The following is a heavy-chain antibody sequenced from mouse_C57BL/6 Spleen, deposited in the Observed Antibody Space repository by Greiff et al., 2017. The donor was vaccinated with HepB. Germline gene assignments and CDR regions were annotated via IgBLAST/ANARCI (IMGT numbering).Heavy chain of an antibody. Sequence: VQLQQSGAELVKPGASVKISCKASGYAFSSYWMNWVKQRPGKGLEWIGQIYPGDGDTNYNGKFKGKATLTADKSSSTAYMQLSSLTSEDSAVYFCARRGVAPYYFDYWGQGTTLTVSS. CDR1: GYAFSSYW. D-gene: IGHD1-1*02. CDR3: ARRGVAPYYFDY. J-gene: IGHJ2*01. CDR2: IYPGDGDT. V-gene: IGHV1-80*01.